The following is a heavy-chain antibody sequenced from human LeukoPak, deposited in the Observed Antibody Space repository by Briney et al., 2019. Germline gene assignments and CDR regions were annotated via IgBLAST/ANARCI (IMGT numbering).Heavy chain of an antibody. V-gene: IGHV5-51*01. Sequence: GESLKISFKGSGSRFTSYWIAWVRPMPGKGLEWMGTIYPGDSDTTYSPSFQGQMTISADKSISTAYLQWSSLKASDTAMYYCARRGSSDYYLDYWGQGTLVTVSS. CDR3: ARRGSSDYYLDY. CDR1: GSRFTSYW. CDR2: IYPGDSDT. J-gene: IGHJ4*02. D-gene: IGHD3-22*01.